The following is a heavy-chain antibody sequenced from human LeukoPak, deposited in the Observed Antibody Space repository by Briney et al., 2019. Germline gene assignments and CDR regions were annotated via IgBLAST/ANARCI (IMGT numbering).Heavy chain of an antibody. CDR1: GFTFSSYA. J-gene: IGHJ5*02. V-gene: IGHV3-30*04. D-gene: IGHD3-22*01. Sequence: GRSLRLSCAASGFTFSSYAMHWVRQAPGKGLEWVAVISYDGSNKYYADPVKGRFTISRDNSKNTLYLQMNSLRAEDTAVYYCARAPRPGYYYDSSGYYPHWFDPWGQGTLVTVSS. CDR2: ISYDGSNK. CDR3: ARAPRPGYYYDSSGYYPHWFDP.